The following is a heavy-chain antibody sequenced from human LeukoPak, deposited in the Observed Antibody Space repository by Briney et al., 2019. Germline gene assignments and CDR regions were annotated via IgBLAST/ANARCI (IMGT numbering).Heavy chain of an antibody. D-gene: IGHD4/OR15-4a*01. CDR1: GYIFTSNW. V-gene: IGHV5-51*01. CDR2: IFPGDSQT. J-gene: IGHJ4*02. Sequence: GEALKIFCRGSGYIFTSNWIAWVRQMLGEGLELMGIIFPGDSQTRYSPSCQGQVTMSVDKPISPAYLEWNSLKASDTAMYYCARQGCSANSCHTIDSWGRGTLVTVSS. CDR3: ARQGCSANSCHTIDS.